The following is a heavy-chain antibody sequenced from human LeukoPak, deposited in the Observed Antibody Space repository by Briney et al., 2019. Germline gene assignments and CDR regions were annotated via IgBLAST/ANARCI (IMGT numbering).Heavy chain of an antibody. CDR2: IYYSGST. V-gene: IGHV4-59*01. CDR3: ARALYSSSWYQGAFDI. J-gene: IGHJ3*02. D-gene: IGHD6-13*01. CDR1: GGSISSYY. Sequence: SETLSLTCTVSGGSISSYYWSWIRQPPGKGLEWIGYIYYSGSTNYNPSLKSRVTISVDTSKNQFSLKLSSVTAADTAVYYRARALYSSSWYQGAFDIWGQGTMVTVSS.